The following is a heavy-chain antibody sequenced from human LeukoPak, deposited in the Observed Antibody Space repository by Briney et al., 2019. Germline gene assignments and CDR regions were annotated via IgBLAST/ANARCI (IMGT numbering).Heavy chain of an antibody. J-gene: IGHJ4*02. CDR3: ARSISSSWPSFDY. CDR2: IYHGGST. Sequence: SETLSLTCSVSGYSISSGYYWGLIRQPPGRGLEWIASIYHGGSTYYNPSLKSRVTISGDTSKNQFSLKLSSVTAADTAVYYCARSISSSWPSFDYWGQGTLVTVSS. D-gene: IGHD6-13*01. V-gene: IGHV4-38-2*01. CDR1: GYSISSGYY.